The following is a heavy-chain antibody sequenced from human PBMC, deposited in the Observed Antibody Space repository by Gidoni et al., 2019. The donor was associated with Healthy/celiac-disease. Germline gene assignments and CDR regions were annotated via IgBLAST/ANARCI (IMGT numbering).Heavy chain of an antibody. CDR2: ISGSGGST. Sequence: EVQLLESGGGLVQPGGSLRLSCAASGFTFSSYAMSWVRQAPGKGLEWVSAISGSGGSTYYADSVKGRFTISRDNSKNTLYLQMNSLRAEDTAVYYCAHDDLWFGELLVLGYWGQGTLVTVSS. D-gene: IGHD3-10*01. CDR1: GFTFSSYA. V-gene: IGHV3-23*01. CDR3: AHDDLWFGELLVLGY. J-gene: IGHJ4*02.